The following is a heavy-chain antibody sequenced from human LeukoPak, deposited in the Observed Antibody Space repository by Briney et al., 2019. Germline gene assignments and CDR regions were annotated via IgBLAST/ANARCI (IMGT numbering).Heavy chain of an antibody. J-gene: IGHJ4*02. Sequence: GGSLRLSCAASGFTVSSDYMSWVRQAPGKGLEWVSVIYSGGSTYYADSVKGRFTISRDNSKNTPYLQMNSLRAEDTAVYYCARDRAPTFGYWGQGTLVTVSS. CDR3: ARDRAPTFGY. CDR1: GFTVSSDY. CDR2: IYSGGST. D-gene: IGHD3-10*01. V-gene: IGHV3-66*02.